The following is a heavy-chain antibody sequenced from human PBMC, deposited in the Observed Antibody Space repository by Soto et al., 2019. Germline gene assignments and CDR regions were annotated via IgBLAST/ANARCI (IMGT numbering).Heavy chain of an antibody. J-gene: IGHJ4*02. CDR2: IDGDESAT. CDR3: VRDSHGDY. V-gene: IGHV3-74*01. Sequence: EVQLVESGGGLVQPGGSLRLSCAASGFTLSRYWMQWVRQAPGKGLEWVSRIDGDESATNYADSVKGRFTISRDNAKNTLHLQMNSLRAEDTAVYYCVRDSHGDYWGQGTRVTVSS. CDR1: GFTLSRYW.